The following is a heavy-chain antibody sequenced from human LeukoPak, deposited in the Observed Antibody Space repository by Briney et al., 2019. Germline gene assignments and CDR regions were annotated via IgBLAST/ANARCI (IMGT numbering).Heavy chain of an antibody. CDR3: ARDGYFVGYYYMDV. D-gene: IGHD2-2*03. J-gene: IGHJ6*03. CDR1: GYSISSGYY. V-gene: IGHV4-38-2*02. CDR2: IYHRGST. Sequence: KASETLSLTCTVSGYSISSGYYWGWIRQPPGKGLEWIGSIYHRGSTYYNPSLKSRVTISVDTSKNQFSLKLSSVTAADTAVYYCARDGYFVGYYYMDVWGKGTTVTVSS.